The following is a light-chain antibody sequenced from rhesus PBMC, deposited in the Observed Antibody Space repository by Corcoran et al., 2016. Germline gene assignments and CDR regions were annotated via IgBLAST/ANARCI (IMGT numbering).Light chain of an antibody. CDR3: QETSNLSWT. Sequence: EIVMTQSPATLSLSPGETATISCRTSQSVSSYLAWSQQKPGQAPRLLIYGASSRATGIPDRVSGSGSGTVFTLTISSLEPEDFAVYSCQETSNLSWTFGQGTKVEIK. CDR1: QSVSSY. V-gene: IGKV3-31*02. CDR2: GAS. J-gene: IGKJ1*01.